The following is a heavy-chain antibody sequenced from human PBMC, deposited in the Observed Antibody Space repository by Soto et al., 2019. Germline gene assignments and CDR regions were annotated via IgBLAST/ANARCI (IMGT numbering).Heavy chain of an antibody. J-gene: IGHJ6*02. Sequence: QVQLVQSGAEVKKPGASVKVSCKASGYTFTSYGIRWVRQAPGQGLEWMGWISAYNGNTNYAQKLQGRVTMTTDTSTSTAYMELRSLRSDDTAVYYCARGTTLREWWNYSGMDVWGQGTPVTVSS. CDR2: ISAYNGNT. CDR1: GYTFTSYG. V-gene: IGHV1-18*01. D-gene: IGHD2-15*01. CDR3: ARGTTLREWWNYSGMDV.